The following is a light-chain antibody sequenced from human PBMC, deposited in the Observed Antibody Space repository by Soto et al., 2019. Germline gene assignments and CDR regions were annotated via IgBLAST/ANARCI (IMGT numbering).Light chain of an antibody. V-gene: IGLV1-51*01. J-gene: IGLJ1*01. CDR1: SSNIGGNS. CDR2: DDN. Sequence: QSVLTQPPSVSAAPGQKVTISCSGSSSNIGGNSVSWYQQLPGAAPKLLIYDDNKRPSGIPDRFSGSKSGTSATLGITGFQTGDEAHYYCGSWDSSLSAYVFGIGIKVTVL. CDR3: GSWDSSLSAYV.